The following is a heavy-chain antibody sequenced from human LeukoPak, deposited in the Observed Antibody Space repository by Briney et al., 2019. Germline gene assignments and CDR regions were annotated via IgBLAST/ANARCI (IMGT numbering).Heavy chain of an antibody. V-gene: IGHV4-4*07. J-gene: IGHJ3*02. CDR2: IYTSGST. Sequence: SETLSLTCTVSGGSISSYYWSWIRQPAGKGLEWIGRIYTSGSTNYNPPLKSRVTMSVDTSKNQFSLKLSSVTAADTAVYYCAHANIGYCSGGSCYKDAFDIWGQGTMVTVSS. D-gene: IGHD2-15*01. CDR1: GGSISSYY. CDR3: AHANIGYCSGGSCYKDAFDI.